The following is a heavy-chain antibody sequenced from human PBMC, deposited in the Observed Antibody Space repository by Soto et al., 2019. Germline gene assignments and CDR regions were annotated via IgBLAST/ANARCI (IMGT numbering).Heavy chain of an antibody. CDR1: GGSFSGYY. J-gene: IGHJ6*01. CDR2: INHSGST. CDR3: ARARYLRFLEWLGVKHYYGMDV. D-gene: IGHD3-3*01. V-gene: IGHV4-34*01. Sequence: PSETLSLTCAVYGGSFSGYYWSWIRQPPVRGLEWIGEINHSGSTNYNPSLKSRVTISVDTSKNQFSLKLSSVTAAEKAVYYCARARYLRFLEWLGVKHYYGMDVWGQGTTVT.